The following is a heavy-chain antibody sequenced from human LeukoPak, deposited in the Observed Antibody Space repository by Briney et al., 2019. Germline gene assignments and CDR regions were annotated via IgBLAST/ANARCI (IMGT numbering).Heavy chain of an antibody. J-gene: IGHJ4*02. Sequence: GGSLRLSCAASGFSFSDYYMSWIRQAPGKGLEWVSYSSSSGSSTYYADSVKGRFTISRDYAKNALFLQMNSLRAEDTAVYYCTAPPNTTPGSLGHWGQGTLVTVSS. CDR3: TAPPNTTPGSLGH. CDR1: GFSFSDYY. V-gene: IGHV3-11*01. CDR2: SSSSGSST. D-gene: IGHD2/OR15-2a*01.